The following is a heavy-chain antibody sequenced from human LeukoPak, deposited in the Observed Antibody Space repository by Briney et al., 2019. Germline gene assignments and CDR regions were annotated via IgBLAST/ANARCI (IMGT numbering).Heavy chain of an antibody. CDR3: ARERYGDYADY. CDR2: VYTSGST. J-gene: IGHJ4*02. D-gene: IGHD4/OR15-4a*01. CDR1: GGSISSYY. V-gene: IGHV4-4*07. Sequence: PSETLSLTYTASGGSISSYYRSWIWQPAGEGLEWIGRVYTSGSTNYNPSLKSRVTMSVDTSKNQCSLKLSSVTAADTAVYYCARERYGDYADYWGQGTLGTVSS.